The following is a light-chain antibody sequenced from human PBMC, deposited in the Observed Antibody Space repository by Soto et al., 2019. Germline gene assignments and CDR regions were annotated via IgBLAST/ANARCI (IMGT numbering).Light chain of an antibody. CDR1: SSDVGGYNF. CDR3: SSYAGRSLV. J-gene: IGLJ2*01. CDR2: EVS. V-gene: IGLV2-8*01. Sequence: QSALTQPPSASGSPGQSVTISCTGTSSDVGGYNFVSWYQQHQAKAPKLMIYEVSKRPSGVPDRFSGSKSGNTASLTVSGLQVEDEADYYCSSYAGRSLVFGGGTKLTVL.